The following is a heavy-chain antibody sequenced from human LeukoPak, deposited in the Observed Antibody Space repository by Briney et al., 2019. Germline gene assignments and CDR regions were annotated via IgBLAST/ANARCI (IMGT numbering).Heavy chain of an antibody. Sequence: ASVKVSCKASGYTFTRNYINWLRQAPGQGLEWTGMIDPSGGGTAYAQKFQDRVTMTSDTSTSTVCMELNSLRSEDTAVYYCARLIGDYYDNSRSSYWHGHLDYWGQGALVTVSS. CDR2: IDPSGGGT. D-gene: IGHD3-22*01. CDR1: GYTFTRNY. CDR3: ARLIGDYYDNSRSSYWHGHLDY. V-gene: IGHV1-46*01. J-gene: IGHJ4*02.